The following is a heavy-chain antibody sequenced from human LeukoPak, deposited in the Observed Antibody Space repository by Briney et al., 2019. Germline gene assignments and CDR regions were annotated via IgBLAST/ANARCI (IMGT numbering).Heavy chain of an antibody. CDR3: ARDRVYSSGWSAFDY. CDR1: GFTFSSYA. V-gene: IGHV3-30-3*01. D-gene: IGHD6-19*01. J-gene: IGHJ4*02. CDR2: ISYDGSNK. Sequence: GGSLRLSCAASGFTFSSYAMHWVRQAPGKGLEWVAVISYDGSNKYYADPVKGRFTISRDNSKNTLYLQMNSLRAEDTAVYYCARDRVYSSGWSAFDYWGXGTLVTVSS.